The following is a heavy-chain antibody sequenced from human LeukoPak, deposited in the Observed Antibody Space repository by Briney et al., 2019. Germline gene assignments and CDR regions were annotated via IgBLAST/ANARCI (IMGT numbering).Heavy chain of an antibody. CDR3: ARLTWRRLPWFDP. Sequence: PSQTLSLTCTVSGVSISSGSYCWSWIRKPAGKGLEWIGHMHTSGSTNYNPSLKSRVTISVDMSKNQFSLKLSSVTAADTAVYYCARLTWRRLPWFDPWGQGTLVTVSS. J-gene: IGHJ5*02. CDR2: MHTSGST. V-gene: IGHV4-61*09. CDR1: GVSISSGSYC. D-gene: IGHD5-12*01.